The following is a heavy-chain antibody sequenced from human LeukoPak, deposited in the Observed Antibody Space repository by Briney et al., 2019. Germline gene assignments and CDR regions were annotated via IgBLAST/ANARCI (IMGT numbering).Heavy chain of an antibody. V-gene: IGHV3-33*01. CDR3: ERYSSNTVTTGAFDV. J-gene: IGHJ3*01. CDR1: GFTFSSYG. Sequence: PGRSLRLSCAASGFTFSSYGMHWVRQAPGKGLEWVAVIWYDGSNKYYADSVKGRFTISRDNSKNTQHLQMNSLRAEDTAVYYCERYSSNTVTTGAFDVWGQGTMVTVSS. CDR2: IWYDGSNK. D-gene: IGHD1-14*01.